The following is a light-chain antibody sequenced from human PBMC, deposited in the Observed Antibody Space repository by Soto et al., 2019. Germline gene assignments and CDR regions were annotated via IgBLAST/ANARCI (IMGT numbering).Light chain of an antibody. CDR2: DAS. V-gene: IGKV1-5*01. Sequence: DIQMTQSPSTLSASVGDRVTITCRASQSISSWLAWYQQKPGKAPKVLIYDASSLESGVPSRFRGSGSGTEFTLSISRLQRDDFAAYYFQHYNSYSLTFGGGTKVEMK. CDR1: QSISSW. J-gene: IGKJ4*01. CDR3: QHYNSYSLT.